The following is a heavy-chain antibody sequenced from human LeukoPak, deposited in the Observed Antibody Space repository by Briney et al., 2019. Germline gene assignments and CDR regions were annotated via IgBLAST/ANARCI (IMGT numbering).Heavy chain of an antibody. CDR2: IHPSSGGT. CDR1: GFSFTHYY. V-gene: IGHV1-2*06. D-gene: IGHD4-17*01. J-gene: IGHJ4*02. Sequence: ASVKVSCKTSGFSFTHYYFHWVRQAPGQGLEWVGRIHPSSGGTEYAQNFQGRVTVTRDTSITTAYMELNRLTSDDTAVYYCARNYGDLDYWGQGTLVTVSS. CDR3: ARNYGDLDY.